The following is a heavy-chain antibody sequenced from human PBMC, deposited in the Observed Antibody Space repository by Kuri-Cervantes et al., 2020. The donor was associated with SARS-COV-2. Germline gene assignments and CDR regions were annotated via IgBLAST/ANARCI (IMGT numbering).Heavy chain of an antibody. V-gene: IGHV3-15*01. CDR1: GFTFSNAW. D-gene: IGHD6-19*01. CDR2: IKSKTDGGTT. J-gene: IGHJ4*02. CDR3: TRPGLHSSGTDY. Sequence: GGSLRLSCAASGFTFSNAWMSWVRQAPGKGLEWVGRIKSKTDGGTTDYAAPVKGRFTISRDDSKNTLYLQMNSLKTEDTAVYYCTRPGLHSSGTDYWGQGTLVTVSS.